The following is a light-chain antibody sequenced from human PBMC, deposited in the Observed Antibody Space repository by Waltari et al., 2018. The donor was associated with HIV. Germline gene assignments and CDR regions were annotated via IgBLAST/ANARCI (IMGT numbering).Light chain of an antibody. CDR3: CSYAGSSPLWV. CDR2: EVS. Sequence: QSALTQPASVSGSPGQSITISCTGTRSDVWTYNLVSWYQQHPGKVPNIIFFEVSERPSGVSDRFSGSKSVNTASLTISGLQAEDEADYYCCSYAGSSPLWVFGGGTKLTVL. V-gene: IGLV2-23*02. CDR1: RSDVWTYNL. J-gene: IGLJ3*02.